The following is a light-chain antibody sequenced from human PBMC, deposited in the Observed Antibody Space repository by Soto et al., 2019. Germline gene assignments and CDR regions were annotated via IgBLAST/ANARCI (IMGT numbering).Light chain of an antibody. J-gene: IGKJ1*01. CDR3: QQYGSSPRT. CDR1: QSVSGY. Sequence: EIVLTQSPATLSLSPGETATLSCRASQSVSGYIGWYQQKPGQAPRLLIYGASNRATGIPDRFSGSGSGTDFTLTISRLEPEDFAVYYCQQYGSSPRTFGQGTKVDI. CDR2: GAS. V-gene: IGKV3-20*01.